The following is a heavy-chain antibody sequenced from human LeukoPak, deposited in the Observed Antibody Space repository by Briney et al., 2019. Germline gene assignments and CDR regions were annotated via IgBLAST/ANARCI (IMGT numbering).Heavy chain of an antibody. D-gene: IGHD2-2*01. J-gene: IGHJ4*02. Sequence: GGSLRLSCAASGFTFSSYAMSWVRQAPGKGLEWVSAISGSGGSTFYADSVKGRFTISRDNSKNTLYLQMNSLRAEDTAVYYCAKDRQPIVVVPAAVDYWGQGALVTVSS. CDR2: ISGSGGST. V-gene: IGHV3-23*01. CDR1: GFTFSSYA. CDR3: AKDRQPIVVVPAAVDY.